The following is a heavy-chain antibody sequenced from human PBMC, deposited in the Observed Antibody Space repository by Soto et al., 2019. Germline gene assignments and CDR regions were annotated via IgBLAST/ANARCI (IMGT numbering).Heavy chain of an antibody. D-gene: IGHD1-1*01. CDR3: ARNDKSGLDY. J-gene: IGHJ4*02. Sequence: ASVKVSCKASGYSFTTYYMHWGRQAPGQGLEWMGMVNPSGGSTSYAQKFQGRVTMTRDTSTSTVYMELSSLRSEDTAVYYCARNDKSGLDYWGQGTLVTVSS. CDR2: VNPSGGST. V-gene: IGHV1-46*01. CDR1: GYSFTTYY.